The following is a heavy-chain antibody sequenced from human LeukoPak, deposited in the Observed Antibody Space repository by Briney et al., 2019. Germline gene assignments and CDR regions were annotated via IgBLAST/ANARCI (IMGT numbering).Heavy chain of an antibody. CDR3: ARDQVSDPYYFDY. J-gene: IGHJ4*02. Sequence: PSETLSLTCAVYGGSFSGYYWSWIRQPPGKGLEWIGEINHSGSTNYNPSLKSRVTISVDTSKNQFSLKLSSVTAADTAVYYCARDQVSDPYYFDYWGQGTLVTVSS. D-gene: IGHD1-14*01. CDR1: GGSFSGYY. CDR2: INHSGST. V-gene: IGHV4-34*01.